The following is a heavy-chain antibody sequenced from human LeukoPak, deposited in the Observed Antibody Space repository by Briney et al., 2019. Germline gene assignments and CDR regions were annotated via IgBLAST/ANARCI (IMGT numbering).Heavy chain of an antibody. J-gene: IGHJ4*02. V-gene: IGHV3-30*02. D-gene: IGHD1-26*01. CDR3: AKDSSDSGSYYYYFDY. Sequence: GGSLRLSCAASGFTFSSYGTHWVRQAPGKGLEWVAFIRYDGSNKYYADSVKGRFTISRDNSKNTLYLQMNSLRAEDTAVYYCAKDSSDSGSYYYYFDYWGQGTLVTVSS. CDR1: GFTFSSYG. CDR2: IRYDGSNK.